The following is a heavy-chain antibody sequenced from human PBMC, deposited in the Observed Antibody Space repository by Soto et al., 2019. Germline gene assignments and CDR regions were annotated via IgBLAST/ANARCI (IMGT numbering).Heavy chain of an antibody. Sequence: SETLSLTCTVSGGSISSGGYYWIWIRQHPGKGLEWIGYIYYSGSTYYNPSLKSRVTISVDTSKNQFSLKLSSVTAADTAVYYCAIDGGTNGEFDYWGQGTLVTVSS. CDR3: AIDGGTNGEFDY. CDR2: IYYSGST. V-gene: IGHV4-31*03. D-gene: IGHD2-8*01. J-gene: IGHJ4*02. CDR1: GGSISSGGYY.